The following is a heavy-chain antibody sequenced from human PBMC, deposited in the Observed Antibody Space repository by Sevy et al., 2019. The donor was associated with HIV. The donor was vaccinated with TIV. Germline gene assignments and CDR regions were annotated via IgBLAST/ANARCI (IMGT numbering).Heavy chain of an antibody. CDR2: INPNSGDT. CDR1: GYMFIAYF. V-gene: IGHV1-2*06. CDR3: ARVLYYDSSAYYFDY. Sequence: ASVKVSCKASGYMFIAYFIHWVRQAPGQGLEWMGRINPNSGDTNYAQKFQGRVTMTRDTSINTAYMGLSRLRSDDTAVYSCARVLYYDSSAYYFDYWGQGTLVTVSS. J-gene: IGHJ4*02. D-gene: IGHD3-22*01.